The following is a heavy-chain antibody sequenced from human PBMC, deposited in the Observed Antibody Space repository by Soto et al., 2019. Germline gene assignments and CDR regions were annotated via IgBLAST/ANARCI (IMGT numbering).Heavy chain of an antibody. CDR1: GGSISSGGYY. J-gene: IGHJ6*02. D-gene: IGHD6-19*01. Sequence: QVQLQESGPGLVKPSQTLSLTCTVSGGSISSGGYYWSWIRQHPGKGLEWIRYIYYSGSTYYNPSLPSRVTIPVDKYKNQFSMKLSSVTAAETAVYYCERVEGGYSSGWYSPAHYYYYGMDVWGQGTTVTVSS. V-gene: IGHV4-31*03. CDR2: IYYSGST. CDR3: ERVEGGYSSGWYSPAHYYYYGMDV.